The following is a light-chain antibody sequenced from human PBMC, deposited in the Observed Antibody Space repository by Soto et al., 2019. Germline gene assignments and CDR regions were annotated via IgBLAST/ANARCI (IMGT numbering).Light chain of an antibody. CDR3: QQYGTSEII. CDR1: QSLTNSF. Sequence: EIVLTQSPGTLSWSPGERATLSCRASQSLTNSFIAWYQQKPGQAPRLLIYDTSSRATGIPDRFSGSGSGTDFTLTISRLQPEDFAVFFCQQYGTSEIIFGQGTRLEIK. CDR2: DTS. J-gene: IGKJ5*01. V-gene: IGKV3-20*01.